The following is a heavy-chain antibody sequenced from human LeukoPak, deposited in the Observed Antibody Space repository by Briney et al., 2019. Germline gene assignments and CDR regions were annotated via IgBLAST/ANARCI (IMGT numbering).Heavy chain of an antibody. CDR1: GGSISSYY. D-gene: IGHD3-10*01. J-gene: IGHJ4*02. V-gene: IGHV4-4*07. CDR3: ARDQTYSGSGIYTYFDY. Sequence: SETLSLTCTVSGGSISSYYWSWIRQPAGKGLEWIGRIYSTGSTNYNPSLRSRVTISVDTSKNHFSLKLSSVTAADTAVYYCARDQTYSGSGIYTYFDYWGQGILVTVSS. CDR2: IYSTGST.